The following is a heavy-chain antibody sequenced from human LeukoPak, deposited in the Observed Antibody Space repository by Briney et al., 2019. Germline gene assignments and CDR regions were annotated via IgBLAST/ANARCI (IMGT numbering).Heavy chain of an antibody. V-gene: IGHV3-73*01. J-gene: IGHJ4*02. D-gene: IGHD4-17*01. Sequence: GGSLRLSCAASGFTFSGSAMHWVRQASGKGLEWVGRIRSKANSYATAYAASVKGRFTISRDDSKNTAYLQMNSLKTEDTAVYYCTRAIDYGDIFSFDYWGQGTLVAVSS. CDR3: TRAIDYGDIFSFDY. CDR1: GFTFSGSA. CDR2: IRSKANSYAT.